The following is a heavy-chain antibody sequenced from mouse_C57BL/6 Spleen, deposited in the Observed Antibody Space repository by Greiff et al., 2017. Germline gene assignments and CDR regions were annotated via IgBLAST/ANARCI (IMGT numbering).Heavy chain of an antibody. Sequence: QVQLQQSGAELVKPGASVKISCKASGYAFSSYWMNWVKQRPGQGLEWIGQIYPGDGDTNYNGKFKGKATLTADKSSSTVFMQLSSLASEDSAVYFCAMNYGYAMDYWGQGTSVTVSS. CDR2: IYPGDGDT. D-gene: IGHD2-4*01. J-gene: IGHJ4*01. CDR3: AMNYGYAMDY. V-gene: IGHV1-80*01. CDR1: GYAFSSYW.